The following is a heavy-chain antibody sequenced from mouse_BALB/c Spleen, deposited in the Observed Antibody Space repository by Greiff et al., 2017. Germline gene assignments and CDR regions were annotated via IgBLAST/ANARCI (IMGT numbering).Heavy chain of an antibody. CDR3: ARRLLPPYYFDY. J-gene: IGHJ2*01. D-gene: IGHD2-3*01. Sequence: QVQLQQPGAELVKPGASVKLSCKASGYTFTSYWMHWVKQRPGQGLEWIGEIDPSDIYTNYNQKFKGKATLTVDKSSSTAYMQLSSLTSEDSAVYYCARRLLPPYYFDYWGQGTTLTVSS. CDR1: GYTFTSYW. CDR2: IDPSDIYT. V-gene: IGHV1-69*02.